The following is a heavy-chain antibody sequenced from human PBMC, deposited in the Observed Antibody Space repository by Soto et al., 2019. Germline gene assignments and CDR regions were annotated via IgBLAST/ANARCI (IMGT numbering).Heavy chain of an antibody. CDR3: TTDSGYRRSSLYFDY. Sequence: GGSLRLSCAASGFSFSRNWMNWVRQSPGKGLEWVANIKQDGSEKNYVDSVKGRFTISRDNGKNSLYLQMNSLRAEDTAVYYCTTDSGYRRSSLYFDYWGQGTQVTVSS. CDR1: GFSFSRNW. CDR2: IKQDGSEK. D-gene: IGHD6-6*01. J-gene: IGHJ4*02. V-gene: IGHV3-7*03.